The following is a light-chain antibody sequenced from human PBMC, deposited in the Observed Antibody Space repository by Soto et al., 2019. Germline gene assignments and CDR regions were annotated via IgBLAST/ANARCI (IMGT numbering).Light chain of an antibody. V-gene: IGLV2-14*01. CDR3: SSYTTSSSYA. CDR1: SSDVGGYIY. CDR2: DVT. J-gene: IGLJ1*01. Sequence: QSVLTQPASVSGSPGQSITISCTGTSSDVGGYIYVSWYQQHPGKAPKLMIYDVTSRPSGVSYRFSGSKSGNTASLTISGLQAEDEADYYCSSYTTSSSYALGTGTKVTVL.